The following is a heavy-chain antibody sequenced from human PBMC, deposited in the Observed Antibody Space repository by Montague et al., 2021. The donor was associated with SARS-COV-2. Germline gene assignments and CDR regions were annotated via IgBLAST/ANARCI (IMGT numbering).Heavy chain of an antibody. Sequence: SETLSLTCTVSGGSISSYYWSWIRQPPGKGLEWIGCINYSGSTNYSPSLKSRVTISVDTSKKQFSLKLSSVTAADTAVYYCARGGGGDGTIRDAVDIWGQGTMVTVSS. CDR3: ARGGGGDGTIRDAVDI. CDR1: GGSISSYY. V-gene: IGHV4-59*01. J-gene: IGHJ3*02. D-gene: IGHD3-16*01. CDR2: INYSGST.